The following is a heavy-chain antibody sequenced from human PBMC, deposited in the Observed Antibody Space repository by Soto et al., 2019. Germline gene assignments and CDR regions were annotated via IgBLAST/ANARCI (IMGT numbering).Heavy chain of an antibody. CDR1: GFTFSSYS. CDR3: ARDGSFCRLHEFICYYYYGMDV. D-gene: IGHD4-4*01. CDR2: ISSSSSYI. Sequence: GGSLRLSCAASGFTFSSYSMNWVRQAPGKGLEWVSSISSSSSYIYYADSVKGRFTISRDNAKNSLYLQMNSLRAEDTAVYYCARDGSFCRLHEFICYYYYGMDVWGQGTTVTVSS. V-gene: IGHV3-21*01. J-gene: IGHJ6*02.